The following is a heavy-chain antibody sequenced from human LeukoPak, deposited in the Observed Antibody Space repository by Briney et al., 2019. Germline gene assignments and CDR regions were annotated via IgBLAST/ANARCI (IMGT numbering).Heavy chain of an antibody. CDR2: ISGSGGST. J-gene: IGHJ5*02. D-gene: IGHD6-13*01. CDR1: GFTFSSYA. CDR3: AKVIAAAATRRGWFDP. V-gene: IGHV3-23*01. Sequence: PGGSLRLSCAASGFTFSSYAMSWVRQAPGKGLEWVSAISGSGGSTYYAGSVKGRFTISRDNSKNTLYLQMNSLRAEDTAVYYCAKVIAAAATRRGWFDPWGQGTLVTVSS.